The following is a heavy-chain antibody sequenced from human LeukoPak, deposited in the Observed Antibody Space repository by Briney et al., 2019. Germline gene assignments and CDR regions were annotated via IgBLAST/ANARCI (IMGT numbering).Heavy chain of an antibody. CDR3: ASVSVDDSSGYYYGMFDY. J-gene: IGHJ4*02. CDR2: IIPILGIA. CDR1: GGTFSSYA. Sequence: GASVKVSCKASGGTFSSYAISWARQAPGQGLEWMGRIIPILGIANYAQKFQGRVTITADKSTSTAYMELSSLRSEDTAVYYCASVSVDDSSGYYYGMFDYWGQGTLVTVSS. D-gene: IGHD3-22*01. V-gene: IGHV1-69*04.